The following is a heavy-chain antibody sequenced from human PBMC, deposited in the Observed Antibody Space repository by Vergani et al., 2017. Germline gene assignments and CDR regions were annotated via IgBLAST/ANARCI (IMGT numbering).Heavy chain of an antibody. Sequence: EVQLVESGGGLVKPGGSLRLSCAASGFTFSNAWMSWVRQAPGKGLEWVGRIKSKTDVGTTDYAAPGKGRFTISRDDSTNTLYLQMNSLKTEDTAVYYCTTVVVRGVIMTWGQGTLVTVSS. CDR1: GFTFSNAW. CDR2: IKSKTDVGTT. V-gene: IGHV3-15*01. J-gene: IGHJ5*02. CDR3: TTVVVRGVIMT. D-gene: IGHD3-10*01.